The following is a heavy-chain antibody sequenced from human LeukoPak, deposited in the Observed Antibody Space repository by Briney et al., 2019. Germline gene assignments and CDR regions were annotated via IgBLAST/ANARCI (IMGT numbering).Heavy chain of an antibody. D-gene: IGHD6-19*01. V-gene: IGHV1-46*01. J-gene: IGHJ1*01. CDR1: GYTFTSYY. CDR3: ARGRHSSGRPPRGYFQH. Sequence: ASVKVSCKASGYTFTSYYMHWVRQAPGQGLEWMGIINPSGGSTSYAQKFQGRVTMTRDTSTSTVYMELSSLRSEDTAVYYCARGRHSSGRPPRGYFQHWGQGTLVTVSS. CDR2: INPSGGST.